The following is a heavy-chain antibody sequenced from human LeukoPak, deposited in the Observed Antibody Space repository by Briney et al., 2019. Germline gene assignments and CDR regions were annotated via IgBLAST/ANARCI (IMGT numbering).Heavy chain of an antibody. CDR1: GLTLRDYK. Sequence: GGSLRLSCEASGLTLRDYKLNWVRQAPGKGLEGVSSIESSSRFIYYADSVKGRFTISRDNAKNSLRLQMNSLRAEDTAVYYCARDSDAWSNWFDTWGQGTLVTVSS. CDR3: ARDSDAWSNWFDT. V-gene: IGHV3-21*01. CDR2: IESSSRFI. D-gene: IGHD1-26*01. J-gene: IGHJ5*02.